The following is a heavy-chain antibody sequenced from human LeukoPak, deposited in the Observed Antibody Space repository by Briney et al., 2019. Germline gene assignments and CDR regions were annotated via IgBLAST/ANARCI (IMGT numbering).Heavy chain of an antibody. CDR2: INPSGGST. J-gene: IGHJ6*03. CDR1: GYTFTSYY. D-gene: IGHD5-18*01. Sequence: ASVKVSCKASGYTFTSYYMHWVRQAPGQGLEWMGIINPSGGSTSYAQKIQGRVTMTRDTSTSTVYMELSSLRSEDTAVYYCARTTEGGYTYDYFYYYYMDVWGKGTTVTISS. V-gene: IGHV1-46*01. CDR3: ARTTEGGYTYDYFYYYYMDV.